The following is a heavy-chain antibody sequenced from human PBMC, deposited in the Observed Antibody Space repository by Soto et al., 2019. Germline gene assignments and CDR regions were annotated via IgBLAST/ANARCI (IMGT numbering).Heavy chain of an antibody. D-gene: IGHD3-9*01. Sequence: QVQLVQSGAEVKKAGSSVKVSCKTSGGTFSSYAISWVRQAPGQGLEWMGGFIPVFGPANYPEKIQDRLTFTADASTSTAYMDLTSLRYEDTAVYYCATIFRGFFDQSNPYYLHYWGQGTLVTVSS. CDR1: GGTFSSYA. V-gene: IGHV1-69*12. CDR3: ATIFRGFFDQSNPYYLHY. CDR2: FIPVFGPA. J-gene: IGHJ4*02.